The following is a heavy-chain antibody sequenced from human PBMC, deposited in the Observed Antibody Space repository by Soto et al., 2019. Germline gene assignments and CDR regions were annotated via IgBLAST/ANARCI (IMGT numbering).Heavy chain of an antibody. CDR2: IYYSGST. V-gene: IGHV4-39*01. CDR1: GDAVIGGSYY. CDR3: ARQRTSVVTQAPFDV. D-gene: IGHD2-21*02. Sequence: PSETVSLTGTVTGDAVIGGSYYWGWIRQPPGKGLEWIGSIYYSGSTYNNPSLRSRVSMSIDTSKDQFSLKLKSVTAAETALYFCARQRTSVVTQAPFDVWGPGSLVTVSS. J-gene: IGHJ4*02.